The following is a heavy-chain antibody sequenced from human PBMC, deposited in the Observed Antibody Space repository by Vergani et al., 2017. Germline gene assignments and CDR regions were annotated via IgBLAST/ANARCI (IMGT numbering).Heavy chain of an antibody. V-gene: IGHV1-69*04. CDR2: IIPILGIA. CDR3: AGGDDTNYFDY. J-gene: IGHJ4*02. Sequence: QVQLVQSGAEVKKPGASVKVSCKASGGTFSSYAIGWVRQAPGQGLEWMGRIIPILGIANYAQKFQGRVTITADKSTSTAYMELSRLRSEDTAVYYCAGGDDTNYFDYWGQGTLVTVSS. D-gene: IGHD3-22*01. CDR1: GGTFSSYA.